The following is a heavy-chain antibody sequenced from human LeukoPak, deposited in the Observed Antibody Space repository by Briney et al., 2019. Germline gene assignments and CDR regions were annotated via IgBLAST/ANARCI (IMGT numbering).Heavy chain of an antibody. D-gene: IGHD1-26*01. CDR2: INHSGST. V-gene: IGHV4-34*01. Sequence: PSETLSLTCAVYGGSFSGYYWSWIRQPPGKGLEWIGEINHSGSTNYNPSLKSRVTISVDTSKNQFSLKLCSVTAADTAVYYCARASGSYPGGVYYFDYWGQGTLVTVSS. J-gene: IGHJ4*02. CDR1: GGSFSGYY. CDR3: ARASGSYPGGVYYFDY.